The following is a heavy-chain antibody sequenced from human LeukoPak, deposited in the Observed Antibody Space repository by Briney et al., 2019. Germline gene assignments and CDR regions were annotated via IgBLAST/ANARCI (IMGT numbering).Heavy chain of an antibody. Sequence: SQTLSLTCSVSGGSIRSDDSYWTWIRQSPGKGLEWIGYMYYSGNTYYNPSLKSRVTISEDRSKSQISLRLASLTAADTAVCYCARDRWTKAGNIWLHYGMDVRGQGITVTVSS. J-gene: IGHJ6*02. D-gene: IGHD5-12*01. CDR1: GGSIRSDDSY. CDR2: MYYSGNT. V-gene: IGHV4-30-4*01. CDR3: ARDRWTKAGNIWLHYGMDV.